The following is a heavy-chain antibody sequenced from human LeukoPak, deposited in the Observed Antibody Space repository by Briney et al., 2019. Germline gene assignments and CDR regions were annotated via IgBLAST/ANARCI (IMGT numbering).Heavy chain of an antibody. V-gene: IGHV4-39*02. Sequence: SETLSLTCAVSGGSISSSSYYWGWIRQPPGKGLEWIGSIYYSGSTYYNPSLKSRVTISVDTSKNQFSLKLSSVTAADTAVYYCAREVVEEYQLPFDYWGQGTLVTVSS. J-gene: IGHJ4*02. D-gene: IGHD2-2*01. CDR2: IYYSGST. CDR3: AREVVEEYQLPFDY. CDR1: GGSISSSSYY.